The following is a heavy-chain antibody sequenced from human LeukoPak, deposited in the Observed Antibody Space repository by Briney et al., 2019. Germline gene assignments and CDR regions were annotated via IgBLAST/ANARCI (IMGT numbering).Heavy chain of an antibody. CDR3: ARLIAARPRYYFDY. V-gene: IGHV4-59*01. D-gene: IGHD6-6*01. Sequence: SSETLSLTCTVSGGSITPYYWIWIRQPPGKGLEWLGYIYYSGSTNYNPSLKSRVTISVDTSKNQFSLKLSSLTAADTAVYYCARLIAARPRYYFDYWGQGTLVTVSS. CDR1: GGSITPYY. J-gene: IGHJ4*02. CDR2: IYYSGST.